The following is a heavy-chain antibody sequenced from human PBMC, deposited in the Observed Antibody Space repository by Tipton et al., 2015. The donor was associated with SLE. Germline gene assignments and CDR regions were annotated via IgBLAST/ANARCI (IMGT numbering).Heavy chain of an antibody. CDR1: GYTFTSYA. CDR2: INAGNGNT. D-gene: IGHD4-17*01. CDR3: ARRESMTTVTIDY. V-gene: IGHV1-3*01. J-gene: IGHJ4*02. Sequence: QVQLVQSGAEVKKPGASVKVSCKASGYTFTSYAMHWVRQAPGQRLEWMGWINAGNGNTKYSQKFQGRVTITRDTSASTAYMELSSLRSEDTAVYYCARRESMTTVTIDYWGQGTLVTVSS.